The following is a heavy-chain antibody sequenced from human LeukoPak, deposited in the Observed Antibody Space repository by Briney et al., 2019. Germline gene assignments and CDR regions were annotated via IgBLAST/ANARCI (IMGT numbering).Heavy chain of an antibody. CDR3: AREASDAFDI. V-gene: IGHV3-33*08. J-gene: IGHJ3*02. CDR1: GFTFSRYW. Sequence: PGGSLRLSCAASGFTFSRYWMHWVRQAPGKGLEWVALIWYDGSNKNYADSVKGRFTISRDNSKNTLFLQMNSLRAEDTAVYYCAREASDAFDIWGQGTMVTVSS. CDR2: IWYDGSNK.